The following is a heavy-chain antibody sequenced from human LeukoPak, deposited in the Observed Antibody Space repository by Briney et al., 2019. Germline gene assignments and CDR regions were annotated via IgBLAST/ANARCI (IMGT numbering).Heavy chain of an antibody. CDR1: GFTFSNYC. Sequence: PGGSLRLSCAASGFTFSNYCMSWVRQAPGKGLEWVSGISASGGTTYYADSVKGRFTISRDNSKNTLYLQMNSLRAEDTAVYYCAKDWLSSGWYYFDYWGQGTLVTVSS. D-gene: IGHD6-19*01. V-gene: IGHV3-23*01. CDR2: ISASGGTT. CDR3: AKDWLSSGWYYFDY. J-gene: IGHJ4*02.